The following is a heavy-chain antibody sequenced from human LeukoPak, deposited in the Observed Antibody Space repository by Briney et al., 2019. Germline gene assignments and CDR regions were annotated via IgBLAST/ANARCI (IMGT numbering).Heavy chain of an antibody. CDR3: ARGGRRDGYNSEYYFDY. Sequence: GASVKVSCKASGYTFTGYYMHWVRQAPGQGLEWMGWTNPNSGGTNYAQKFQGRVTITADKSTSTAYMELSSLRSEDTAVYYCARGGRRDGYNSEYYFDYWGQGTLVTVSS. D-gene: IGHD5-24*01. J-gene: IGHJ4*02. V-gene: IGHV1-2*02. CDR2: TNPNSGGT. CDR1: GYTFTGYY.